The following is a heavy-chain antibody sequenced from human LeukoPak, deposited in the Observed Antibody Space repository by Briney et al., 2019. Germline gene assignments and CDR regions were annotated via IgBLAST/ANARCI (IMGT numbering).Heavy chain of an antibody. V-gene: IGHV3-9*03. CDR2: ISWNSGSI. CDR1: GFTFDDYA. J-gene: IGHJ4*02. CDR3: AKDTAAPALYYFDY. Sequence: PGRSLRLSCAASGFTFDDYAMHWVRQTPGMGLEWVSGISWNSGSIGYADSVKGRFTISRDNAKNSLYLQMNSLRAEDMALYYCAKDTAAPALYYFDYWRQGTLVTVSS. D-gene: IGHD6-13*01.